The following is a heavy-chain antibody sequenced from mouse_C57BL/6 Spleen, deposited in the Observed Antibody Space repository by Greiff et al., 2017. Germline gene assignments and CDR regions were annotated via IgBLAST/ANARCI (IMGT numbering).Heavy chain of an antibody. CDR1: GFTFTDYY. D-gene: IGHD3-1*01. CDR3: ARYNGATGGFVY. J-gene: IGHJ3*01. V-gene: IGHV7-3*01. CDR2: IRNKANGYTT. Sequence: EVKLVESGGGLVQPGGSLSLSCAASGFTFTDYYMSWVRQPPGKGLEWLGFIRNKANGYTTEYSASGKGRFTISRDNSQSILYLQMNALRAEHSATYYCARYNGATGGFVYCGQGTLVTVSA.